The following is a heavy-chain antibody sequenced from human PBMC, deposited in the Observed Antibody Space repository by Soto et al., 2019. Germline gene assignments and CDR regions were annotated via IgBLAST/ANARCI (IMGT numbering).Heavy chain of an antibody. CDR2: ISGSGGST. CDR3: AKEFWRITMVRGNGMDV. CDR1: GFTFSSYA. V-gene: IGHV3-23*01. Sequence: GGSLRLSCAASGFTFSSYAMSWVRQAPGKGLEWVSAISGSGGSTYYADSVKGRFTISRDNSKNTLYLQMNSLRAEDTAVYYCAKEFWRITMVRGNGMDVWGQGTTVTVS. D-gene: IGHD3-10*01. J-gene: IGHJ6*02.